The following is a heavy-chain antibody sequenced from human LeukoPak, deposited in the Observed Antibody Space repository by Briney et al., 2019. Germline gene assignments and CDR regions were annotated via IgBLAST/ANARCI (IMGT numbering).Heavy chain of an antibody. D-gene: IGHD2-2*01. Sequence: PSETLSLTCTVSGGSISSSSYYWGWIRQPPGKGLEWIGSIYYSGSTYYNPSLKSRVTISVDTSKNQFSLKLSSVTAADTAVYYCARELDCSSTSCEVGGGFDYWGQGTLVTASS. CDR1: GGSISSSSYY. V-gene: IGHV4-39*01. CDR3: ARELDCSSTSCEVGGGFDY. CDR2: IYYSGST. J-gene: IGHJ4*02.